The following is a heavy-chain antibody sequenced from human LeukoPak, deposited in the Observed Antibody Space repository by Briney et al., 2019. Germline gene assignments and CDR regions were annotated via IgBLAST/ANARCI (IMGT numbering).Heavy chain of an antibody. Sequence: TGGSLLLCCAAYVFTFSSSWMHWVRQARGKGLVWVSRINSDGGSTTHRVPGRGRFTISRDNAKNPLYLQMNSLRAEETAVYYCARVQHYGPWSYYNWFD. V-gene: IGHV3-74*01. J-gene: IGHJ5*01. CDR1: VFTFSSSW. D-gene: IGHD3-10*01. CDR2: INSDGGST. CDR3: ARVQHYGPWSYYNWFD.